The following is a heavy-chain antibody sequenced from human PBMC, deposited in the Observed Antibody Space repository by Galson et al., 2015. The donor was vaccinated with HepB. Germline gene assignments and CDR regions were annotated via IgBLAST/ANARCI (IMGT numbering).Heavy chain of an antibody. Sequence: SVKVSCKASGYTFTSYGISWVRQAPGQGLEWMGWISAYNGNTNYAQKLQGRVTMTTDTSTSTAYMELRSLRSDDTAVYYCARDVIRIVGSTEHAFDIWGQGTMVTVSS. CDR3: ARDVIRIVGSTEHAFDI. J-gene: IGHJ3*02. CDR1: GYTFTSYG. CDR2: ISAYNGNT. V-gene: IGHV1-18*01. D-gene: IGHD1-26*01.